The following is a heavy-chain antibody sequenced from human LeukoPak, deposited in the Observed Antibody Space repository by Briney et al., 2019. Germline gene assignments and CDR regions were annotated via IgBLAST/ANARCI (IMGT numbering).Heavy chain of an antibody. V-gene: IGHV3-11*05. J-gene: IGHJ3*02. CDR2: ISSSSSYT. CDR1: GFTFSDYY. D-gene: IGHD1-26*01. CDR3: ARDMFVRSYPNAFDI. Sequence: KPGGSLRLSCVASGFTFSDYYMSWIRQAPGKGLVWVSYISSSSSYTIYADSVKGQFTISRDNAKNSLYLQMNSLRAEDTAVYYCARDMFVRSYPNAFDIWGQGTMVTVSS.